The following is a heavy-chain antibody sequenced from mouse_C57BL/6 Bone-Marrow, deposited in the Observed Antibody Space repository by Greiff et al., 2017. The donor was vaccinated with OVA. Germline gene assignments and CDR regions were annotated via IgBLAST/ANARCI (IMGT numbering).Heavy chain of an antibody. Sequence: EVKVVESGGDLVKPGGSLKLSCAASGFTFSSYGMYWVRQTPDKRLEWVATISSGGSYTYYPDSVKGRFTISRDNAKNTLYLQMSSLKAEYTAMYYCARSYYYGSPWFSYWGQGTRVTVSA. CDR2: ISSGGSYT. CDR1: GFTFSSYG. V-gene: IGHV5-6*01. D-gene: IGHD1-1*01. CDR3: ARSYYYGSPWFSY. J-gene: IGHJ3*01.